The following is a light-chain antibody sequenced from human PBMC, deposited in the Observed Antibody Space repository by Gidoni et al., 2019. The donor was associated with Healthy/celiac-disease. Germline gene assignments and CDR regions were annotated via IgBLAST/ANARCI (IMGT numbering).Light chain of an antibody. CDR1: QSVSSSY. V-gene: IGKV3-20*01. CDR2: GAS. Sequence: IVLPQSPGTLSLSPGEISTLSCRASQSVSSSYLVWYQQKPGQVPRLLIYGASSRATGIPDRFSGSGSGTEFTLTISRLEPEDFAVYYCQQYGSSPRTFGQGTKVEIK. CDR3: QQYGSSPRT. J-gene: IGKJ1*01.